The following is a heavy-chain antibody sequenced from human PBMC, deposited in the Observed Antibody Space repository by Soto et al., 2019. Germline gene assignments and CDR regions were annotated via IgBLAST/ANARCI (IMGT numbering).Heavy chain of an antibody. J-gene: IGHJ5*02. CDR2: ISAYNGNT. CDR3: ARYVITVTTGDNWFDP. CDR1: GYTFTSYG. D-gene: IGHD4-17*01. Sequence: QVQLVQSGAEVKKPGASVKVSCKASGYTFTSYGISWVRQAPGQGLEWMGWISAYNGNTNYAQKLQGRVTMTTDTSTRTAYMELRSLRSDYTAVYYCARYVITVTTGDNWFDPWGQGTLVTVSS. V-gene: IGHV1-18*04.